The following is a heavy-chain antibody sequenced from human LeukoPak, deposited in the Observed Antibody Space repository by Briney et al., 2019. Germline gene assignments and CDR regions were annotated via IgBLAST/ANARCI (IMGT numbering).Heavy chain of an antibody. D-gene: IGHD4-17*01. CDR1: GFSLSTSGVG. J-gene: IGHJ4*02. CDR3: AHRAPYYGDYGRGYFDY. V-gene: IGHV2-5*01. Sequence: SGPTLVNPPQTLTLTCTFSGFSLSTSGVGVGWIRQPPGKALEWLALPYWNDDKRYSPSLKSRLTITKDTSKNQVVLTMTNMDPVDTATCYCAHRAPYYGDYGRGYFDYWGQGTLVTVSS. CDR2: PYWNDDK.